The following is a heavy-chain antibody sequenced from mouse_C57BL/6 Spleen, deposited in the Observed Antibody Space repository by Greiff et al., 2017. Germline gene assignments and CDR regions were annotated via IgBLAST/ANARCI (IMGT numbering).Heavy chain of an antibody. CDR2: IDPENGDT. D-gene: IGHD3-3*01. CDR1: GFNIKDDY. CDR3: TTGWDYAMDY. J-gene: IGHJ4*01. V-gene: IGHV14-4*01. Sequence: EVLLQQSGAELVRPGASVKLSCTASGFNIKDDYMPWVKQRPEQGLEWIGWIDPENGDTEYASKFQGKATITADTSSNTAYLQLSSLTSEDTAVYYCTTGWDYAMDYWGQGTSVTVSS.